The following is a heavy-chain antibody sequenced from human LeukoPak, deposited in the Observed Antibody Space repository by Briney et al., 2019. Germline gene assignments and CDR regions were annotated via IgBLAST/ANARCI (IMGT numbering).Heavy chain of an antibody. CDR1: GGTFSSYA. J-gene: IGHJ4*02. Sequence: ASVKVSCKASGGTFSSYAISWVRQAPGQGLEWMGRIIPILGIANYVQKFQGRVTITADKSTSTAYMELSSLRSEDTAVYYCALASSSWYGVDYWGQGTLVTVSS. D-gene: IGHD6-13*01. CDR2: IIPILGIA. CDR3: ALASSSWYGVDY. V-gene: IGHV1-69*04.